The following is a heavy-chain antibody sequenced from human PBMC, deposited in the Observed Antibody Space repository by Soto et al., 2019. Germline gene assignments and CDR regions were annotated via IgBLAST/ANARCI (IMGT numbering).Heavy chain of an antibody. J-gene: IGHJ3*01. CDR1: GCSIHTYGEG. V-gene: IGHV2-5*02. CDR3: APRLSMTSTWNYRAFDF. CDR2: TYWDDEN. Sequence: SWPTLSNPTRTNTLTGSHTGCSIHTYGEGVGWVRQPPGKALTWLAFTYWDDENRSNPSLKIRLSTMKDISINPVVLTMNNLARADTTTYYCAPRLSMTSTWNYRAFDFWGQGALVTVSS. D-gene: IGHD1-7*01.